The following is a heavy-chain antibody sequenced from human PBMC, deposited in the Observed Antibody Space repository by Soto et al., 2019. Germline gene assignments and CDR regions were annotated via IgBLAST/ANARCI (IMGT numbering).Heavy chain of an antibody. CDR3: AAVLLDSSGYYFDY. V-gene: IGHV1-58*01. CDR2: IVVGSGNT. J-gene: IGHJ4*01. Sequence: SVKVSCKASGFTFTCSAVQWVRQARGQRLEWIGWIVVGSGNTNYAQKFQERVTITRDMSTSTAYMELSSLRSEDTAVYYCAAVLLDSSGYYFDYWG. CDR1: GFTFTCSA. D-gene: IGHD3-22*01.